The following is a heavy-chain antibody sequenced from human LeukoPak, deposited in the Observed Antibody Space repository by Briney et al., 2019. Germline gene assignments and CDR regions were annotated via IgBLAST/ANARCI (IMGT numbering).Heavy chain of an antibody. CDR3: AKDLRVHTPPYCSGGSCYSDY. D-gene: IGHD2-15*01. Sequence: PGGSLRLSCAASGFTFSSYAMSWVRQAPGKGLEWVSAISGSGGSTYYADSVKGRFTISRDNSKNTLYLQMNSLRAEDTAVYYCAKDLRVHTPPYCSGGSCYSDYWGQGTLVTVSS. V-gene: IGHV3-23*01. CDR1: GFTFSSYA. J-gene: IGHJ4*02. CDR2: ISGSGGST.